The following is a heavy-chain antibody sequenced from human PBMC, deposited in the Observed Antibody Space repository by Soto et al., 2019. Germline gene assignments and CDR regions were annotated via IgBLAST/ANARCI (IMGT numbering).Heavy chain of an antibody. D-gene: IGHD6-6*01. CDR1: GFTFSSYA. CDR2: ISYDGSNK. CDR3: ARGSIAARLRWFDP. Sequence: HPGGSLRLSCAASGFTFSSYAMHWVRQAPGKGLEWVAVISYDGSNKYYADSVKGRFTISRDNSKNTLYLQMNSLRAEDTAVYYCARGSIAARLRWFDPWGQGTLVTVSS. J-gene: IGHJ5*02. V-gene: IGHV3-30-3*01.